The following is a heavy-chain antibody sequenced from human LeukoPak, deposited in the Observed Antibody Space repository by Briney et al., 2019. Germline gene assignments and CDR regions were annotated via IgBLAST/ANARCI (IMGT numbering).Heavy chain of an antibody. CDR2: FGSAGDT. CDR3: VRGALPGDNWYFDL. J-gene: IGHJ2*01. V-gene: IGHV3-13*01. CDR1: GFPFSAYD. Sequence: PGGSLRLSCAPSGFPFSAYDMHWVRQAPGKGLEWVSAFGSAGDTYYPGAVKGRFTISRDYATDSLYLQMNSLRAWDTAVYFCVRGALPGDNWYFDLWGRGTLVTVSS.